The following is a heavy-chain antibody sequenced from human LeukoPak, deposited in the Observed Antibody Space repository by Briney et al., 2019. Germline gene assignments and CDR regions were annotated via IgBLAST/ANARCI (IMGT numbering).Heavy chain of an antibody. CDR3: VRDRNYYDSGGYPFDP. V-gene: IGHV1-2*02. J-gene: IGHJ5*02. CDR2: INPYSGDT. Sequence: ASLKVSCKASGYTFTGYYLHWVRQAPGQGLEWMGWINPYSGDTNYAQNFQGRVTMTTDMSISTAYMELSRLTSDDTAVYYCVRDRNYYDSGGYPFDPWGQGTLVTVSS. D-gene: IGHD3-22*01. CDR1: GYTFTGYY.